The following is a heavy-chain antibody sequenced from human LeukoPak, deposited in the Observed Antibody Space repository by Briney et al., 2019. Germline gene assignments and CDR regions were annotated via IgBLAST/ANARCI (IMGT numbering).Heavy chain of an antibody. J-gene: IGHJ6*02. V-gene: IGHV3-21*01. CDR2: ISSSSSSYI. CDR1: GFTFSSYS. Sequence: GGSLRLSCAASGFTFSSYSMNWVRQAPGKGLEWVSSISSSSSSYIYYADSVKGRFTISRDNAKNSLYLQMNSLRAEDTAVYYCARVLFLGGYYYGMDVWGQGTTVTVSS. CDR3: ARVLFLGGYYYGMDV. D-gene: IGHD3-16*01.